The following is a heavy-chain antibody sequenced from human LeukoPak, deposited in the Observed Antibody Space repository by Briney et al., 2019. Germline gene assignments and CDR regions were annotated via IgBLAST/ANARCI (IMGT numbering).Heavy chain of an antibody. Sequence: ASVKVSCKASGYTFTGYYMHWVRQAPGQGLEWMGWINPNSGGTNYAQKFQGRVTMTRDTSISTAYMELSRLGSDDTAVYYCARDHSDYYDSSPYDYWGQGTLVTVSS. CDR1: GYTFTGYY. CDR2: INPNSGGT. V-gene: IGHV1-2*02. D-gene: IGHD3-22*01. J-gene: IGHJ4*02. CDR3: ARDHSDYYDSSPYDY.